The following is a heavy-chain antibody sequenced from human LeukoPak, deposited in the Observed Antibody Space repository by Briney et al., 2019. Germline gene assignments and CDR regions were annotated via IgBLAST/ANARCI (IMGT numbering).Heavy chain of an antibody. D-gene: IGHD3-22*01. CDR2: INPNSGGT. J-gene: IGHJ4*02. CDR3: ARDIHDSSGYYVFDY. CDR1: GYTFTGYY. Sequence: GASVKVSCKASGYTFTGYYMHWVRQAPGQGLEWMGWINPNSGGTNYAQKFQGRVTMTRDTSTSTVYMELSSLRSEDTAVYYCARDIHDSSGYYVFDYWGQGTLVTVSS. V-gene: IGHV1-2*02.